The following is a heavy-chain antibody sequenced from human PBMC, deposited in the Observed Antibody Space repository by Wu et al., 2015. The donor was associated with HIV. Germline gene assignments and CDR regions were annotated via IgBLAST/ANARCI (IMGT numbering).Heavy chain of an antibody. CDR1: GYTVNTYY. J-gene: IGHJ6*03. Sequence: QVQLVQSGPEVKKPGASLKVSCKASGYTVNTYYIHWMRQAPGQGLEWMGWINPNSDDTNYAQKFQGRVTMTRDTSISTAYMELSRLRSDDTAVYFCARGPLDYDILTGYYYYDYYMDVWGKGTTVTVSS. CDR2: INPNSDDT. D-gene: IGHD3-9*01. CDR3: ARGPLDYDILTGYYYYDYYMDV. V-gene: IGHV1-2*02.